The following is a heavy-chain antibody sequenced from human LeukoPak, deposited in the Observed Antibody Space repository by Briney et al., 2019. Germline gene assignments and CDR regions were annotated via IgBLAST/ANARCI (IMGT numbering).Heavy chain of an antibody. D-gene: IGHD2-15*01. CDR2: IVGDGYKA. V-gene: IGHV3-23*01. CDR1: GFTFGSYA. Sequence: SGGSPRLSCAASGFTFGSYAMNWVRQVPGKGLEWVATIVGDGYKAYYADSVKGRFAISRDNSQNMLYLQMNSLRAEDTSIYYCAKDIVFLFGDPRGQGALVTVSS. J-gene: IGHJ5*02. CDR3: AKDIVFLFGDP.